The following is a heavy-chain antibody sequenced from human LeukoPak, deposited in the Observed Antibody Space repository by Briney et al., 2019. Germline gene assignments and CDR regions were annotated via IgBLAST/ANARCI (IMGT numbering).Heavy chain of an antibody. Sequence: PGRSLRLSCAASGFTFSSYGMHWVRQAPGKGLVWVAVIWYDGSNKYYADSVKGRFTISRDNSKNTLYLQMNSLRAEDTAVYYCAKDWSYGELDAFDIWGQGTMVTVSS. D-gene: IGHD4-17*01. V-gene: IGHV3-33*06. CDR1: GFTFSSYG. CDR3: AKDWSYGELDAFDI. J-gene: IGHJ3*02. CDR2: IWYDGSNK.